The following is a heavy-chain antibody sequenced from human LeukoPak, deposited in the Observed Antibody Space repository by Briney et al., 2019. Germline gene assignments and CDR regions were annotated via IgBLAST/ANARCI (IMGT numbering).Heavy chain of an antibody. V-gene: IGHV3-23*01. CDR1: GFNFSSAA. J-gene: IGHJ4*02. D-gene: IGHD2-8*01. CDR2: ISPTGGNT. Sequence: GGSLRLSCAASGFNFSSAAMTWARHAPGKALEWVSLISPTGGNTFYADSVKGRFTISRDNSKNTLYLEMNSLRAEDTAVYFCAKDIQCTYWGQGALVTVSS. CDR3: AKDIQCTY.